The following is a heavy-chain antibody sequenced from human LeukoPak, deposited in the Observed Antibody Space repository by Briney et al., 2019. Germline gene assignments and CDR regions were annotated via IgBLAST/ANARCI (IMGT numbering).Heavy chain of an antibody. J-gene: IGHJ5*02. CDR2: IYKSGGT. CDR3: AKDWELGS. D-gene: IGHD7-27*01. V-gene: IGHV4-59*01. Sequence: PSETLSLTCSVSGASINSYYWNWIRQPPGKGLEWIGNIYKSGGTNYNPSLKSRVTISLDTSKDQFSPRLTSVTAADTAFYYCAKDWELGSWGQGTLVTVSS. CDR1: GASINSYY.